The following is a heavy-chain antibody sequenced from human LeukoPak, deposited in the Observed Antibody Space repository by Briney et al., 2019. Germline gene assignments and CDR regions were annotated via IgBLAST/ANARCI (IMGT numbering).Heavy chain of an antibody. CDR1: GGSISSGDYY. V-gene: IGHV4-30-4*01. D-gene: IGHD6-13*01. CDR3: ARGFGSSWAYNWFDP. J-gene: IGHJ5*02. CDR2: IYYSGST. Sequence: SQTLSLTCTVSGGSISSGDYYWSWIRQPPGKGLEWLGYIYYSGSTYYNPSLKSRVTISVDTSKNQFSLKLSSVTAADTAVYYCARGFGSSWAYNWFDPWGQGTLVTVSS.